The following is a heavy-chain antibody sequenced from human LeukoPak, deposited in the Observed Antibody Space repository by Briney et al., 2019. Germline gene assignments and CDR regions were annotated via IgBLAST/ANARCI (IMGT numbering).Heavy chain of an antibody. CDR3: ARSLRQWLVGNWFDP. V-gene: IGHV4-34*01. Sequence: SETLSLTCAVYGGSFSGYYWSWIRQPPGKGLEWIGEINHSGSTNYNPSLKSRVTISVDTSKNQFSLKLSSVTAADTAVYYCARSLRQWLVGNWFDPWDQGTLVTVSS. D-gene: IGHD6-19*01. CDR1: GGSFSGYY. J-gene: IGHJ5*02. CDR2: INHSGST.